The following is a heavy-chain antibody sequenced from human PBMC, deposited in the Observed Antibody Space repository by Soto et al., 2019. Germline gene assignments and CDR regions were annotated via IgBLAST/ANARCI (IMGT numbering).Heavy chain of an antibody. V-gene: IGHV4-34*01. CDR1: GGSFSGYY. CDR2: INHSGST. D-gene: IGHD3-9*01. CDR3: ARTLYYDILTGYYNVRGYGTDV. J-gene: IGHJ6*02. Sequence: SETLSLTCAVYGGSFSGYYWSWISQPPGKGLEWVVEINHSGSTNYNPSLKSRVTISVDTSKNQFSLKLSSVTAADTAVYYCARTLYYDILTGYYNVRGYGTDVWGQGTTVTVSS.